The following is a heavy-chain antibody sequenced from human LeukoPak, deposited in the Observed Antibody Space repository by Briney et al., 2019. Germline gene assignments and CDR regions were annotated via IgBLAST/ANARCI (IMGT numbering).Heavy chain of an antibody. D-gene: IGHD2-2*02. V-gene: IGHV4-38-2*02. J-gene: IGHJ5*02. CDR2: IYHSGST. CDR1: GYSISSGYY. Sequence: SETLSLTCTVSGYSISSGYYWGWIRQPPGKGLEWIGSIYHSGSTYYNPSLKSRVTISVDTSKNQFSLKLSSVTAADTAVYYCARGRRSRYCSGTSCYTATPNWFDPWGQGTLVTVSS. CDR3: ARGRRSRYCSGTSCYTATPNWFDP.